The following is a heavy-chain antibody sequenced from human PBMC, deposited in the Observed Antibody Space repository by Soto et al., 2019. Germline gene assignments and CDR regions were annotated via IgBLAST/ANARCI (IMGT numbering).Heavy chain of an antibody. CDR3: ATQEVGGSYVYTFDP. Sequence: SETLSLTCTVSGGSITCSSYYWGWIRQPPGKGLEWIGSIYYSGSTYYNPSLKSRVTISVDTSKNQFSLKLSSVTAADTAVYYCATQEVGGSYVYTFDPWGQGTLVTVSS. V-gene: IGHV4-39*01. J-gene: IGHJ5*02. D-gene: IGHD1-26*01. CDR2: IYYSGST. CDR1: GGSITCSSYY.